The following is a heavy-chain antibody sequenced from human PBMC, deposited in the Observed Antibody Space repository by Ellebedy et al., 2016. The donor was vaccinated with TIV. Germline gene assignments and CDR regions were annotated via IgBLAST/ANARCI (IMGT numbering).Heavy chain of an antibody. CDR2: IESSGTYI. J-gene: IGHJ3*02. D-gene: IGHD4-23*01. CDR3: AKSTVVNPEGDAYDI. V-gene: IGHV3-21*06. CDR1: GFTFSSFG. Sequence: GESLKISCAASGFTFSSFGMNWVRQAPGKGLEWVSSIESSGTYIYYADSVKGRFTISRDNAKNSLYLHMTGLRGEDTAVYYCAKSTVVNPEGDAYDIWGQGTKVTVSS.